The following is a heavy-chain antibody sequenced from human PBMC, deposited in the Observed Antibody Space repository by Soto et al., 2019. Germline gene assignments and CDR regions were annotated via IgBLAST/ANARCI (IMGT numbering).Heavy chain of an antibody. J-gene: IGHJ3*02. Sequence: EVQLLESGGGLVQPGGSLTLTCIVSGFTSGKYAMSWVRQAPGKGLEWVSEIGGGGECTNYADSVRGRFTMSRDNSKNTLYLHMSSLKVEDTAVYYCAKDEVAANGRADAFDIWGQGTVVTVSS. D-gene: IGHD2-15*01. V-gene: IGHV3-23*01. CDR2: IGGGGECT. CDR1: GFTSGKYA. CDR3: AKDEVAANGRADAFDI.